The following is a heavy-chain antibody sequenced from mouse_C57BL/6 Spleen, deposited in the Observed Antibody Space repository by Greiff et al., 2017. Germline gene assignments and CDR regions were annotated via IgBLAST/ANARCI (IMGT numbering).Heavy chain of an antibody. D-gene: IGHD2-4*01. V-gene: IGHV5-6*01. J-gene: IGHJ2*01. CDR3: ARLYDYVFDY. Sequence: EVMLVESGGDLVKPGGSLKLSCAASGFTFSSYGMSWVRQTPDKRLEWVATISSGGSYTYYPDSVKGRFTISRDNAKNTLHLQMSSLKSEDTAMYYCARLYDYVFDYWGQGTTLTVSS. CDR1: GFTFSSYG. CDR2: ISSGGSYT.